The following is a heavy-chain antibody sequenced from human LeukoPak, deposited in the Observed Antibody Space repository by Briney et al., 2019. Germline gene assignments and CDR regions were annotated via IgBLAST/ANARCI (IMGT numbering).Heavy chain of an antibody. CDR3: AKDPGRWAVAGNGDY. V-gene: IGHV3-23*01. Sequence: PGGSLRLSCAASGFTFSDYYMSWVRQAPGKGLEWVSAISGSGGSTYYADSVKGRFTISRDNSKNTLYLQMNSLRAEDTAVYYCAKDPGRWAVAGNGDYWGQGTLVTVSS. CDR1: GFTFSDYY. D-gene: IGHD6-19*01. J-gene: IGHJ4*02. CDR2: ISGSGGST.